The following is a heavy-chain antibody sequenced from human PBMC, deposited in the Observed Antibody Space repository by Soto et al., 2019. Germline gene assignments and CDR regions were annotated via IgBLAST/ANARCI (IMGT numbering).Heavy chain of an antibody. J-gene: IGHJ6*02. CDR3: ARLQDGFGVVINYYYGMDV. CDR1: GYTFTSYG. CDR2: ISAYNGNT. V-gene: IGHV1-18*01. Sequence: QVQLVQSGAEVKKPGASVKVSCKASGYTFTSYGISWVRQAPGQGLEWMGWISAYNGNTNYAQKLQGRVTMTTDTSTSTAYMELRSLRSDDTAVYYCARLQDGFGVVINYYYGMDVWGQGNTFTVSS. D-gene: IGHD3-3*01.